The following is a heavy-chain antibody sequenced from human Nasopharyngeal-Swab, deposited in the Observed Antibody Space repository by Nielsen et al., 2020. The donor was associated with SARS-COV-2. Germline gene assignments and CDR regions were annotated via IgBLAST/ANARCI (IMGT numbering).Heavy chain of an antibody. CDR3: ARAPRLLFSSGPNWFDP. Sequence: SETLSLTCTVSGYSISSGYYWGWIRQPPGKGLEWIGSIYHSGSTYYNPSLKSRVTISVDTSKNQFSLKLSSVTAADTAVYYCARAPRLLFSSGPNWFDPWGQGALVTVSS. V-gene: IGHV4-38-2*02. J-gene: IGHJ5*02. CDR1: GYSISSGYY. CDR2: IYHSGST. D-gene: IGHD6-19*01.